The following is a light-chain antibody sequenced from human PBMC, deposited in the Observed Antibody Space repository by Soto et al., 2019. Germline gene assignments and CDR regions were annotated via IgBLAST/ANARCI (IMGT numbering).Light chain of an antibody. CDR2: SNN. V-gene: IGLV1-47*02. Sequence: QPVLTQPPSASGTPGQRVTISCSRSSSNIGSNYVYWYQQLPGTAPKLLIYSNNQRPSGVPDRFSGSKSGTSASLAISGLRSEDEADYYCAAWDDSLSGYVFGTGTKLTVL. CDR3: AAWDDSLSGYV. CDR1: SSNIGSNY. J-gene: IGLJ1*01.